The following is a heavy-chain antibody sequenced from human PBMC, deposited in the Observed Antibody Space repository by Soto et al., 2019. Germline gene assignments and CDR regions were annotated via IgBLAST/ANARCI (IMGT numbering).Heavy chain of an antibody. J-gene: IGHJ4*02. D-gene: IGHD5-12*01. CDR1: GYTFTNYY. Sequence: QVQLVQSGAEVKKPGAYVKVSCETSGYTFTNYYIHWVRQAPGQGLEWMGVINPSGGSPTCAQRFQGRDSMAGDTSTSTVSMELSSLRSEDTAVFFCAGGSYGGYELDKWGQGTLVTVSS. CDR3: AGGSYGGYELDK. CDR2: INPSGGSP. V-gene: IGHV1-46*01.